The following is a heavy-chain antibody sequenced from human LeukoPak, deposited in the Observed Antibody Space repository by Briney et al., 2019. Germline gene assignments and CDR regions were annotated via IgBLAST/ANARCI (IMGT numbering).Heavy chain of an antibody. V-gene: IGHV3-30-3*01. CDR1: GFTFSNYA. CDR3: ARGPASNS. J-gene: IGHJ4*02. D-gene: IGHD2-2*01. Sequence: PGGSLRLSCAGSGFTFSNYAIHWVRQAPGKGLEWVAVISYDGINKFYADSVKGRFTISRDNSKNTVYLQMNSLRADDTAVYYCARGPASNSWGQGTLVTVSS. CDR2: ISYDGINK.